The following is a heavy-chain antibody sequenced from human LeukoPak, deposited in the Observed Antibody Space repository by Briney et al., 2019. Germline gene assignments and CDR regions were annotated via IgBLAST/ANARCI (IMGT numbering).Heavy chain of an antibody. Sequence: ASVKVSCKASGYTFTGYYMHWVRQAPGQGLEWMGWINPNSGGTNYAQKFQGRVTMTRDTSISTAYMELSRLRSDDTAVYYCARGISGYGSLGDYWGQGTLVTVSS. V-gene: IGHV1-2*02. CDR3: ARGISGYGSLGDY. D-gene: IGHD5-12*01. J-gene: IGHJ4*02. CDR1: GYTFTGYY. CDR2: INPNSGGT.